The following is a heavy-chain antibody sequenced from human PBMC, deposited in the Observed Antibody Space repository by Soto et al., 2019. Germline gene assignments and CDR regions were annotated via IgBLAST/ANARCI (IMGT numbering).Heavy chain of an antibody. CDR1: GFTFSNYN. CDR3: AREGALKPFSS. J-gene: IGHJ5*02. CDR2: ISGTSVYI. V-gene: IGHV3-21*01. Sequence: PGGSQRLSCVASGFTFSNYNMSWVRQAPGKGLEWVSHISGTSVYIHYADSVKGRFTISRDNAKNSVYLQMDSLRVEDTAVYYCAREGALKPFSSWGQGALVTVSS.